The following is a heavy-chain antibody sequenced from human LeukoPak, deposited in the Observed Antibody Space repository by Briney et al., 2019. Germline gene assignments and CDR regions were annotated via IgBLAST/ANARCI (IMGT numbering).Heavy chain of an antibody. V-gene: IGHV4-39*07. Sequence: NPSETLSLTCTVSGGSVSSSNFYWAWIRQPPGKGLEWIGSIYYTGNTFYNPSLKSRGTLSIDTSKNQFSLKLTSVTAADTAVYYCASPSLMSGEPSYFDFWGQGTLVSVSA. J-gene: IGHJ4*02. CDR1: GGSVSSSNFY. D-gene: IGHD4-17*01. CDR3: ASPSLMSGEPSYFDF. CDR2: IYYTGNT.